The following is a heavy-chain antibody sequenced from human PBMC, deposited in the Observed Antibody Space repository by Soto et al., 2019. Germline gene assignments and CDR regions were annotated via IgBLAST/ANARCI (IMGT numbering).Heavy chain of an antibody. Sequence: ASVKVSCKASGNSFTTYYMHWVRQAPGQGLERMGIINPGGGRTTYAQKFQGRVTMTRDTSTSTFHMELSSLTSEDTAVYYCAGLYHYDSSGYYDYWGQGTLVTVSS. CDR3: AGLYHYDSSGYYDY. D-gene: IGHD3-22*01. CDR2: INPGGGRT. V-gene: IGHV1-46*01. CDR1: GNSFTTYY. J-gene: IGHJ4*02.